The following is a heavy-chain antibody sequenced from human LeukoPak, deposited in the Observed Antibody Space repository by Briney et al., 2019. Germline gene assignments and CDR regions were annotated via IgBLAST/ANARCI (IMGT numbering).Heavy chain of an antibody. D-gene: IGHD2-21*01. CDR1: GYTFTSYG. Sequence: GASVNVSCKASGYTFTSYGISWVRQAPGQGLEWMGWISAYNGNTNYAQKLQGRVTMTTDTSTSTAYMELRSLRSDDTAVYYCARDPRAYHPGGMDWFDPWGQGTLVTVSS. V-gene: IGHV1-18*01. J-gene: IGHJ5*02. CDR2: ISAYNGNT. CDR3: ARDPRAYHPGGMDWFDP.